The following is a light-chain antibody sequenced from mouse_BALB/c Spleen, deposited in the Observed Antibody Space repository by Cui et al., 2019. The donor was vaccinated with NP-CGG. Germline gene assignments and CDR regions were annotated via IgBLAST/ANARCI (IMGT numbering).Light chain of an antibody. V-gene: IGLV1*01. CDR1: TGAVTTSNY. CDR2: GTN. J-gene: IGLJ1*01. CDR3: ALWYSNHWV. Sequence: QAVVTQISAHTTSPGGTVTLTCRSSTGAVTTSNYANWVQEKPDHLFTGLIGGTNNRAPGVPARFSGSLIGDKAALTITGAQTEDEAIYFCALWYSNHWVFGGGTKLTVL.